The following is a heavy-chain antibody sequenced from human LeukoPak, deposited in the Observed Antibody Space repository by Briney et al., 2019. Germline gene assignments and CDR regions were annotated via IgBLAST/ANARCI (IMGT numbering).Heavy chain of an antibody. CDR1: GFTFSSYG. CDR2: ISYDGSNK. V-gene: IGHV3-30*18. J-gene: IGHJ6*02. Sequence: GGSLRPSCAASGFTFSSYGMHWVRQAPGKGLEWVAVISYDGSNKYYADSVKGRFTISRDNSKNTLYLQMNSLRAEDTAVYYCAKDLVSSSWYYYYGMDVGGQGTTVTVSS. D-gene: IGHD6-13*01. CDR3: AKDLVSSSWYYYYGMDV.